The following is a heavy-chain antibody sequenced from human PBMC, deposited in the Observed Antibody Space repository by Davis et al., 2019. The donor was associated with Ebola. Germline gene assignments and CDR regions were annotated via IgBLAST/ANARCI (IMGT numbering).Heavy chain of an antibody. D-gene: IGHD3-10*01. V-gene: IGHV3-21*01. CDR2: ISGSSSYI. J-gene: IGHJ4*02. CDR3: ARRRGYYFDY. Sequence: GESLKISCAASGFTFSSYSMNWVRQAPGKGLEWVSSISGSSSYIYYADSVQGRFTISRDNAKNSLYLQMNSLRAEDTAVYYCARRRGYYFDYWGQGTLFTVSS. CDR1: GFTFSSYS.